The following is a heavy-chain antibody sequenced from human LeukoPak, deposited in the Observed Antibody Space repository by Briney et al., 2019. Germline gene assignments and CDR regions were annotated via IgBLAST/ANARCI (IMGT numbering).Heavy chain of an antibody. CDR3: ARGYGDWFLGY. CDR1: GGTFSSYA. D-gene: IGHD4-17*01. Sequence: SVKVSCKASGGTFSSYAISWVRQAPGQGLEWMGRIIPILGIANYAQKFQGRVTITADKSTSTAYMELSSLRSEDTAVYYCARGYGDWFLGYWGQGTLVTVSS. CDR2: IIPILGIA. V-gene: IGHV1-69*04. J-gene: IGHJ4*02.